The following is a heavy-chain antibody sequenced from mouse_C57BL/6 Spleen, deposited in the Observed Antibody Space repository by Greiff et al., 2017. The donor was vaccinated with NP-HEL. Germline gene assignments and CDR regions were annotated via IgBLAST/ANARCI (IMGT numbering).Heavy chain of an antibody. V-gene: IGHV5-4*01. CDR2: ISDGGSYT. D-gene: IGHD1-1*01. J-gene: IGHJ2*01. CDR1: GFTFSSYA. CDR3: ATTVVAARNY. Sequence: DVHLVESGGGLVKPGGSLKLSCAASGFTFSSYAMSWVRQTPEKRLEWVATISDGGSYTYYPDNVKGRFTISRDNAKNNRYLQMSHLKSEDTAMYYCATTVVAARNYWGQGTTLTVSS.